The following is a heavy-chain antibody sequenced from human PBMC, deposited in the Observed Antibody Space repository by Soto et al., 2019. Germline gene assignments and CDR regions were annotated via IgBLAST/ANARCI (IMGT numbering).Heavy chain of an antibody. CDR1: GGTFSSYA. D-gene: IGHD3-22*01. V-gene: IGHV1-69*12. Sequence: QVQLVQSGAEVKTPGSSVKVSCKASGGTFSSYAINWVRQAPGQGLEWMGGTIPIFGTANYAQKFQGRVTITADESTSTVYMELSSLRSEDTAVYYCARHLPDTSDYYLGTFDCWGQGTLVTVSS. J-gene: IGHJ4*02. CDR2: TIPIFGTA. CDR3: ARHLPDTSDYYLGTFDC.